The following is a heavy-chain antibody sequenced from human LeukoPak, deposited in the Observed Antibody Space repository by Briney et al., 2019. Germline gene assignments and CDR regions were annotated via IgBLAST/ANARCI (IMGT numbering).Heavy chain of an antibody. V-gene: IGHV3-30*02. CDR1: GFTFSSYG. D-gene: IGHD7-27*01. CDR2: IRYDGSTK. J-gene: IGHJ4*02. Sequence: GGSLRLSCAASGFTFSSYGMHWVRQAPGKGLEWVAFIRYDGSTKYYADSVKGRFTISRDNSENTLYLQMNSLRADDTAVYYCANRNWGLPFDYWGQGTLVTVSS. CDR3: ANRNWGLPFDY.